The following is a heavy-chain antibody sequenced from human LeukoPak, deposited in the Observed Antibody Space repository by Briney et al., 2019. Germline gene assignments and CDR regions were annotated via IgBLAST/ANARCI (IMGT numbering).Heavy chain of an antibody. Sequence: ASVKVSCKASGYTFTSYAMNWVRQAPGQGLEWMGWINTYTGNPTYAQGFTGRFVFSLDTSVSTAYLQISSLKAEDTAVYYCARDSFRWEYGGSCDYWGQGTLVTVSS. CDR3: ARDSFRWEYGGSCDY. J-gene: IGHJ4*02. CDR2: INTYTGNP. CDR1: GYTFTSYA. D-gene: IGHD2-15*01. V-gene: IGHV7-4-1*02.